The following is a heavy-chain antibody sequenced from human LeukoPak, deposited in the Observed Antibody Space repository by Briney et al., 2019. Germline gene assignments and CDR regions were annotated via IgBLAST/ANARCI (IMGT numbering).Heavy chain of an antibody. CDR3: ARVYDFWSGYLHYYYYYMDV. Sequence: GGSLRLSCAASGFTFSSYSMNWVRQAPGKGLEWVSSISSSSSYIYYADSVKGRFTISRDNAKNSLYLQMNSLRAEDTAVYYYARVYDFWSGYLHYYYYYMDVWGKGTTVTVSS. J-gene: IGHJ6*03. CDR2: ISSSSSYI. D-gene: IGHD3-3*01. CDR1: GFTFSSYS. V-gene: IGHV3-21*01.